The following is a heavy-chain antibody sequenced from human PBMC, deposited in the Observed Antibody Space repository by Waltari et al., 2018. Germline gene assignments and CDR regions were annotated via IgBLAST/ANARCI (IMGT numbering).Heavy chain of an antibody. J-gene: IGHJ3*02. D-gene: IGHD3-10*01. Sequence: GGSISSYYWSWIRQPPGKGLEWIGYIYYSGSTNYNPSLKSRVTISVDTSKNQFSLKLSSVTTADTAVYYCARGQYYYGSGSYYNSDAFDIWGQGTMVTVSS. CDR3: ARGQYYYGSGSYYNSDAFDI. CDR2: IYYSGST. V-gene: IGHV4-59*01. CDR1: GGSISSYY.